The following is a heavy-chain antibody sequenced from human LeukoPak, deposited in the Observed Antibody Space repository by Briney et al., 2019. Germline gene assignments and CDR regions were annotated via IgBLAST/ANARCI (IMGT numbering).Heavy chain of an antibody. J-gene: IGHJ4*02. D-gene: IGHD4-17*01. CDR1: GGTFSSYA. CDR3: ARGVGYGDYVVGF. V-gene: IGHV1-69*05. Sequence: SVKVSCKASGGTFSSYAISWVRQAPGQGLEWMGGIIPIFGTANYAQKFQGRVTMTRGTSTSTVYMELSSLRSEDTAVYYCARGVGYGDYVVGFWGQGTLVSVSS. CDR2: IIPIFGTA.